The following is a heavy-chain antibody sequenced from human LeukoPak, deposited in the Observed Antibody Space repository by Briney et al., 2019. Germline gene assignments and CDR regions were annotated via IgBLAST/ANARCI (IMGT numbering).Heavy chain of an antibody. V-gene: IGHV3-23*01. CDR3: ARVGGSWELIL. Sequence: PGGSLRLSCAASGFTFSSYAMSWVRQAPGKGLEWVSGVSGSGGSTYYADSVKGRFTISRDNDKSSLYLQMNSLRGEDTAVYFCARVGGSWELILWGQGTLVTVS. CDR2: VSGSGGST. D-gene: IGHD2-15*01. J-gene: IGHJ4*02. CDR1: GFTFSSYA.